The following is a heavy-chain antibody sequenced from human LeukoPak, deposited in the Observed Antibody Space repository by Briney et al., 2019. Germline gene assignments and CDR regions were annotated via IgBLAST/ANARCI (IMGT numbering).Heavy chain of an antibody. D-gene: IGHD4-23*01. CDR2: IYPGDSDT. CDR3: ARQKTDYGGNPRGDFDY. J-gene: IGHJ4*02. V-gene: IGHV5-51*01. Sequence: GESLKISCKGSGFSFTSYWVGWVRQMPGKGLEWMGIIYPGDSDTRYSPSFQGQVTISADKSISTAYLQWSSLKASDTAMYYCARQKTDYGGNPRGDFDYWGQGTLVTVSS. CDR1: GFSFTSYW.